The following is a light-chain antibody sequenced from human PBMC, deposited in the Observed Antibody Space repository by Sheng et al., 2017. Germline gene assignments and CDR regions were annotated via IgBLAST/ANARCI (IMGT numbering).Light chain of an antibody. CDR1: SSDVGGYNY. Sequence: QSALTQPRSVSGSPGESVTISCTGTSSDVGGYNYVSWYQQHPGKVPKLMIFEVSERPSGVPDRFSGSKSGNTASLTISGLQAEDEADYYCCAYAGSYTWVFGGGTKLTVL. V-gene: IGLV2-11*01. CDR2: EVS. J-gene: IGLJ3*02. CDR3: CAYAGSYTWV.